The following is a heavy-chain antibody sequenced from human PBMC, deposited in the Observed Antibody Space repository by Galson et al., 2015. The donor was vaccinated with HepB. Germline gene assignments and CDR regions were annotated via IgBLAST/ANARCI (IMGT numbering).Heavy chain of an antibody. CDR2: ISWNSGSI. D-gene: IGHD1-26*01. V-gene: IGHV3-9*01. Sequence: SLRLSCAASGFTFDDYAMHWVRQAPGKGLEWVSGISWNSGSIGYADSVKGRFTISRDNAKNSLYLQMNSLRAEDAALYYCAKDIGGSYVAFDIWGQGTMVTVSS. CDR1: GFTFDDYA. J-gene: IGHJ3*02. CDR3: AKDIGGSYVAFDI.